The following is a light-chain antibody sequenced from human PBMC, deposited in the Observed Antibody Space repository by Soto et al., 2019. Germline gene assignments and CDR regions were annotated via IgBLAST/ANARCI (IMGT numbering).Light chain of an antibody. CDR3: QQYGSSPGT. CDR1: QSVSSSY. CDR2: GAS. J-gene: IGKJ1*01. V-gene: IGKV3-20*01. Sequence: EIVLTQSPGTLSLSPGERATLSCRASQSVSSSYLAWYHQKPGQAPRLLIYGASSRSTGIPARCSSSGAGTDFTLTISLLEAEDVVVYYCQQYGSSPGTFGQGTKVEIK.